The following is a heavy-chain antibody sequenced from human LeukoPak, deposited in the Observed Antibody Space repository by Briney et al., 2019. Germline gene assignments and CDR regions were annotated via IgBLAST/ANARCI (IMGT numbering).Heavy chain of an antibody. CDR2: ISGIGGST. CDR1: GFTFSSYG. CDR3: AKDSVTYDYVWGSYRYTGRYFDY. V-gene: IGHV3-23*01. Sequence: GGTLRLSCAAAGFTFSSYGMSWVRQAPGKGLEWVSAISGIGGSTYYADSVKGRFTTSRDNSKNTLYLQMNSLRAEDTAVYYCAKDSVTYDYVWGSYRYTGRYFDYWGQGTLVTVSS. J-gene: IGHJ4*02. D-gene: IGHD3-16*02.